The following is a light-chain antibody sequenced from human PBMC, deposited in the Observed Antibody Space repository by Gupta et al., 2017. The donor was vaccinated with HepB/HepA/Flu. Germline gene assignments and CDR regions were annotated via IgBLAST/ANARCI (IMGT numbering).Light chain of an antibody. CDR2: AAS. CDR3: QQSYSTRGT. CDR1: QSISSY. V-gene: IGKV1-39*01. J-gene: IGKJ5*01. Sequence: DIQMTHSPSSLSASVGDRVTITGRASQSISSYLNWYQQKPGKAPKLLIYAASSLQSGVPSRFSGSGSGTDFTLTISSLQPEDFATYYCQQSYSTRGTFGQGTRLEIK.